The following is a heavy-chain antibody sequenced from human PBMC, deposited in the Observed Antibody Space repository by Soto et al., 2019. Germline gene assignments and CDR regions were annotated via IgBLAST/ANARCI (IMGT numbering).Heavy chain of an antibody. CDR1: GFTFDDYA. Sequence: EVQLVESGGGLVQPGRSLRLSCAASGFTFDDYAMHWVRQAPGKGLEWVSGISRITGGIAYADSVKGRFTIYRDNAKNSLYLQKNSLRAEDPALYYCAKDPTMGTTSNFDYWGQGTLVTVSS. CDR2: ISRITGGI. CDR3: AKDPTMGTTSNFDY. D-gene: IGHD4-4*01. J-gene: IGHJ4*02. V-gene: IGHV3-9*01.